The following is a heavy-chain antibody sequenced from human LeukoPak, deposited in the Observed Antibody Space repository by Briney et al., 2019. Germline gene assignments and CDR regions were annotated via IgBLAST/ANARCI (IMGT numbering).Heavy chain of an antibody. CDR1: GVSITDNW. V-gene: IGHV4-4*02. CDR3: VRGGTYYLPY. D-gene: IGHD1-26*01. Sequence: SETLSLTCAVSGVSITDNWWSWVRQPPGKGLEWIGEISHTGPTNFNPSLKSRVTISMDKSKNQLSLRLNSVTAADTAIYYCVRGGTYYLPYWGQGILVTVSS. J-gene: IGHJ4*02. CDR2: ISHTGPT.